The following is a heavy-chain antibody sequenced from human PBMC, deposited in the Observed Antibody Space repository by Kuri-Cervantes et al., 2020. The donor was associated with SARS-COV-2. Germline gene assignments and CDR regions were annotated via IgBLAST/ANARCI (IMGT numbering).Heavy chain of an antibody. V-gene: IGHV5-51*01. J-gene: IGHJ4*02. CDR3: ARQAPLWFGDPEPDY. CDR1: GYTFSTYW. Sequence: GGPLRLSCKGTGYTFSTYWIGWVRQMSGKGLEWMGVIYPGDSDTRYSPSFQGQVTISADKSISTAYLQWSSLKASDTAMYYCARQAPLWFGDPEPDYWGQGTLVTVSS. CDR2: IYPGDSDT. D-gene: IGHD3-10*01.